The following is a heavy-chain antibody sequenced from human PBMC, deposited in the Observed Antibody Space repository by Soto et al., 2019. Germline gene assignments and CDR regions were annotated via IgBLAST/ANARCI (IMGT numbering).Heavy chain of an antibody. CDR2: ISAYNGNT. V-gene: IGHV1-18*01. J-gene: IGHJ4*02. Sequence: QVQLVQSGAEVKKPGASVKVSCKASGYTFTSYGISWVRQAPGQGLEWMGWISAYNGNTNYAQKLQGRVTMTTDTPPSTAYMELRSLRSDDTAAYYCARAPKGPDDGPHGFDYWGQGTLVTVCS. CDR1: GYTFTSYG. D-gene: IGHD4-17*01. CDR3: ARAPKGPDDGPHGFDY.